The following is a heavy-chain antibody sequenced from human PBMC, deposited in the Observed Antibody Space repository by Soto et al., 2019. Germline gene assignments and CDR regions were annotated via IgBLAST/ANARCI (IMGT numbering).Heavy chain of an antibody. V-gene: IGHV1-2*02. D-gene: IGHD4-17*01. J-gene: IGHJ6*02. CDR3: ARDQAVTRGYGMDV. CDR1: GYTFSDYY. Sequence: QVQLVQSGAEVKKPGASLKFSCKASGYTFSDYYIHWVRQAPGQGLEWMGWINPNTGGTKYSQKFQGRVTMTRDTSISTVYMELSRLRSDDTAVYFCARDQAVTRGYGMDVWGQGTMLTVSS. CDR2: INPNTGGT.